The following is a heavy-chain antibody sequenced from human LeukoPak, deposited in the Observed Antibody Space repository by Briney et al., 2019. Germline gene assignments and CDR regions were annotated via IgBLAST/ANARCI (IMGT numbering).Heavy chain of an antibody. CDR2: IAAGGEST. CDR1: GFTFSSYA. Sequence: GGSLRLSCAASGFTFSSYAMSWVRQAPGKGLEWVSAIAAGGESTYFADSLKGRFTISRDNSKNTLYLQVNSQRAVDTAVYYCAKQSIGTTFFDQWGQGTLVTVSS. V-gene: IGHV3-23*01. D-gene: IGHD1-14*01. CDR3: AKQSIGTTFFDQ. J-gene: IGHJ4*02.